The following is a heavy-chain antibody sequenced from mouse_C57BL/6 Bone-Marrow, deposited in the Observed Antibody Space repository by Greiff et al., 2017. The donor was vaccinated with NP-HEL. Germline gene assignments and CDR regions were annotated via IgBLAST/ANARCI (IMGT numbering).Heavy chain of an antibody. CDR1: GFTFTDYY. D-gene: IGHD2-4*01. V-gene: IGHV7-3*01. Sequence: EVKLMESGGGLVQPGGSLSLSCAASGFTFTDYYMSWVRQPPGKALEWLGFIRNKANGYTTEYSASVKGRFTISRDNSQSILYLQMNALRAEDSATYYCARYGDYLYDYDWAMDYWGQGTSVTVSS. J-gene: IGHJ4*01. CDR2: IRNKANGYTT. CDR3: ARYGDYLYDYDWAMDY.